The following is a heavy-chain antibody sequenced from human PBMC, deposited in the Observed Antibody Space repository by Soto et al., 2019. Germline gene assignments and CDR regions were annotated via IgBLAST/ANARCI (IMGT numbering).Heavy chain of an antibody. V-gene: IGHV4-59*12. Sequence: TSETLSLTWTVAWGSISSYYGSWIRQPPGKGLEWIGYIYYSGSTNYNPSLKSRVTISVDTSKNQFSLKLSSVTAADTAVYYCARGEDRFLEWSPPSYFDYWGQGTLVTVSS. CDR1: WGSISSYY. CDR3: ARGEDRFLEWSPPSYFDY. D-gene: IGHD3-3*01. CDR2: IYYSGST. J-gene: IGHJ4*02.